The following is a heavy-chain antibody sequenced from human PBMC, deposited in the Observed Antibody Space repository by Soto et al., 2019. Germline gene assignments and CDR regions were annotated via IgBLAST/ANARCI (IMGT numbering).Heavy chain of an antibody. CDR1: GYTFTGYY. CDR2: INPNSGGT. J-gene: IGHJ5*02. D-gene: IGHD3-10*01. CDR3: ARVLVRGVISGGYGWFDP. V-gene: IGHV1-2*04. Sequence: ASVKVSCKASGYTFTGYYMHWVRQAPGQGLEWMGWINPNSGGTNYAQKFQGWVTMTRDTSISTAYMELSRLRSDDTAVYYCARVLVRGVISGGYGWFDPWGQGTLVTVSS.